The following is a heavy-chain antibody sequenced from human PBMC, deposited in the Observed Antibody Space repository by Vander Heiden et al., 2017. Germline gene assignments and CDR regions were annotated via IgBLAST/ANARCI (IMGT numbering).Heavy chain of an antibody. J-gene: IGHJ4*02. CDR1: GFTFSSYR. CDR3: ARDLGYSSGWYVDY. V-gene: IGHV3-21*01. Sequence: EVQLVESGGGLVKPGGSLRLPCAASGFTFSSYRMNWVRQAPGKELEWVSSISSSSSYIYYADSVKGRFTISRDNAKNSLYLQMNSLRAEDTAVYYCARDLGYSSGWYVDYWGQGTLVTVSS. D-gene: IGHD6-19*01. CDR2: ISSSSSYI.